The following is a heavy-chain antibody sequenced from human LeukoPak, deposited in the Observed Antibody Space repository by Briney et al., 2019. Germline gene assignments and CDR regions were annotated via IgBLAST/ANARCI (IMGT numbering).Heavy chain of an antibody. CDR3: ARGVEPLATNTLAY. D-gene: IGHD1-14*01. Sequence: GGSLRLSCAASGFTVITNDMTWVRQAPGKGLEWVSVLYSDGNTKYADSVQGRFTISRDNSKNTLYLEMNSLSPDDTAVYYCARGVEPLATNTLAYWGQGTLVTVSS. CDR2: LYSDGNT. J-gene: IGHJ4*02. CDR1: GFTVITND. V-gene: IGHV3-53*01.